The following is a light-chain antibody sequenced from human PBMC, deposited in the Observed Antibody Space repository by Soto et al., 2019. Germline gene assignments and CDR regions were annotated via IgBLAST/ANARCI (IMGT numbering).Light chain of an antibody. CDR2: GAS. J-gene: IGKJ4*01. CDR1: QSVSSY. CDR3: QQYGSSPR. V-gene: IGKV3-20*01. Sequence: EIVLTQSPGTLSLSPGETATLSCRASQSVSSYLAWYQQKPGQAPRLLIYGASSRATGIPDRFSGSGSGTDFTLTISRLEPEDFAVYYCQQYGSSPRFGGGTKVDIK.